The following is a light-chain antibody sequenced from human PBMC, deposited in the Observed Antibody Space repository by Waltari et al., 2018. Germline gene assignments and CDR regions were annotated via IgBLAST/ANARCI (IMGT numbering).Light chain of an antibody. CDR1: QTINKY. J-gene: IGKJ5*01. Sequence: DIQMTQSPSSLSASVGDRVPITCRASQTINKYLNWYQKKPGRAPKVLISVISYLHAGVPSRFSDSGSGTDFTLTISSLQPEDFATYYCQHLNSYPITFGQGTRLEIK. CDR2: VIS. CDR3: QHLNSYPIT. V-gene: IGKV1-17*01.